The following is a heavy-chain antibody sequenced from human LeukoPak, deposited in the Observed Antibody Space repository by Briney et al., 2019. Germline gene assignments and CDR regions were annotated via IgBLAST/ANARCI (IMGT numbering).Heavy chain of an antibody. CDR2: IKQDGSEK. D-gene: IGHD3-22*01. J-gene: IGHJ4*02. Sequence: QPGGSLRLSCAASGFTFSSYWMSWVRQAPGKGLEWVANIKQDGSEKYYVDSVKGRFTISRDNAKNSLYLQMNSLRAEDTAVYYCAREGWIHYYDSSGYLGYWGQGTLVTVSS. CDR1: GFTFSSYW. CDR3: AREGWIHYYDSSGYLGY. V-gene: IGHV3-7*01.